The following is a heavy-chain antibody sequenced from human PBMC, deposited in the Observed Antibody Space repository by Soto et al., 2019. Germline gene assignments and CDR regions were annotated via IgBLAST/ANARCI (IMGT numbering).Heavy chain of an antibody. CDR1: GYSISSGYY. V-gene: IGHV4-38-2*01. Sequence: KTSETLSLTCAVSGYSISSGYYWGWIRQPPGKGLEWIGSIYHSGSTYYNPSLKSRVTISVDTSKDQFSLKLSSVTAADTAVYYCASHYDSSGYYRDPFDYWGQGTLVTVSS. D-gene: IGHD3-22*01. J-gene: IGHJ4*02. CDR3: ASHYDSSGYYRDPFDY. CDR2: IYHSGST.